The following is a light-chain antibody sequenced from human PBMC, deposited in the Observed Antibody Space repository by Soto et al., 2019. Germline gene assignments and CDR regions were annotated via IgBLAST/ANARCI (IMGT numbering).Light chain of an antibody. CDR2: GAS. V-gene: IGKV3-20*01. CDR1: QSVSSSD. Sequence: EIVLTQSPGTLSLSPGERATLSCRASQSVSSSDLAGYQQKPGQAPRLPIYGASSRATGIPDRFSGSGSGTDFTLTISRLEPEDFAVYYCQQYGSSPPITFGQGTRLEIK. J-gene: IGKJ5*01. CDR3: QQYGSSPPIT.